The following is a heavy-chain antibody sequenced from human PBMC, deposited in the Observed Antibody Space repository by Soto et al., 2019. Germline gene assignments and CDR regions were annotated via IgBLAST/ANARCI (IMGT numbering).Heavy chain of an antibody. J-gene: IGHJ4*02. D-gene: IGHD6-13*01. CDR3: AIARATIAAAAIFAC. V-gene: IGHV4-4*02. Sequence: SETLSLTCAVSGGSISTSNWWSWVRQPPGKGLEWIGEVYRTGSTNYNPSLESRVIVSVDKSKNQFSLKLTSVTAADTAVYYCAIARATIAAAAIFACWGQGPLVT. CDR1: GGSISTSNW. CDR2: VYRTGST.